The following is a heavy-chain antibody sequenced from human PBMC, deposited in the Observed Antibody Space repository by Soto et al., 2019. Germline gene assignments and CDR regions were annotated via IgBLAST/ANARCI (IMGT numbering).Heavy chain of an antibody. J-gene: IGHJ4*02. CDR3: ARGRYGDY. D-gene: IGHD1-1*01. Sequence: QVHLVQSGAEVKKPGASVKVSCKASGYTFTSYGITWVRQAPGQGLEWMGWISAHNGNTAYAQKFQGRVIVTRDTSTSTAYMELRSLRSDDTGVYYCARGRYGDYWGQGALVTVSS. CDR2: ISAHNGNT. CDR1: GYTFTSYG. V-gene: IGHV1-18*01.